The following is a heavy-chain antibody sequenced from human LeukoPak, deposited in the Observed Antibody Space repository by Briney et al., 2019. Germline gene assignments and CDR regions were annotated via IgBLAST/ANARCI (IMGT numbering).Heavy chain of an antibody. Sequence: GGSLRLSCSASGFSFEDYAIYWVRQVPGKGLEWVSHISGDGGTIYYRDSVKGRFTISRDNSKNSVFLQMYNLRVEDTALYYCAKPYTGSWYAVDYWGQGTLVTVSS. V-gene: IGHV3-43*02. CDR1: GFSFEDYA. CDR2: ISGDGGTI. J-gene: IGHJ4*02. D-gene: IGHD6-13*01. CDR3: AKPYTGSWYAVDY.